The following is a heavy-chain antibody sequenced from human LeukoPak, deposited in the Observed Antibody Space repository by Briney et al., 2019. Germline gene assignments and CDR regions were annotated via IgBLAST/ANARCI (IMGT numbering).Heavy chain of an antibody. J-gene: IGHJ4*02. V-gene: IGHV4-4*07. CDR3: ARIAAAGTGFDY. CDR2: IYTSGST. CDR1: GGSISSYY. D-gene: IGHD6-13*01. Sequence: SETLSLTCTVSGGSISSYYWSWIRQPAGKGLEWIGRIYTSGSTNYNPSLKSRVTISVDTSKNQFSLKMTSVTAADTAVYYCARIAAAGTGFDYWGQGTLVTVSS.